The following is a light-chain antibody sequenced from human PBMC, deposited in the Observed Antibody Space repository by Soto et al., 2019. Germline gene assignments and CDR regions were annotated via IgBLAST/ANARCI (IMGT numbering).Light chain of an antibody. Sequence: EIVLTQSPATLSLSPGERATLSCRASQSVSSYLAWYQQKPGHAPRLLIYDASNRATGIPARFSGSGSGTDFTLTISSLEPEDFAVYYCQQRSNRITFGQGTRLEIK. CDR1: QSVSSY. CDR3: QQRSNRIT. J-gene: IGKJ5*01. V-gene: IGKV3-11*01. CDR2: DAS.